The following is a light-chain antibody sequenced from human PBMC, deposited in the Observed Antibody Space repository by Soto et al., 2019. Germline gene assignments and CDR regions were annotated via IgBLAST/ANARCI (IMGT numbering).Light chain of an antibody. CDR2: AAS. CDR1: QGIDSS. J-gene: IGKJ5*01. Sequence: ILLTQSPSSLSASVGDRVTITCRASQGIDSSFAWYQEKPGKAPKLLIYAASSLQGGVPSRFSGSGSGTEFTLTISSLQPEDFATYYCQQLNTYPPTFGQGTRLEIK. CDR3: QQLNTYPPT. V-gene: IGKV1-9*01.